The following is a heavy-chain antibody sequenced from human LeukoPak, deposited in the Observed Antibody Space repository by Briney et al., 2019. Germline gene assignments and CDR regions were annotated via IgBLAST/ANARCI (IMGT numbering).Heavy chain of an antibody. Sequence: GASVKVSCKASGYTFTSYGISWVRQAPGQGLEWMGWISAYNGNTNYAQKLQGRVTMTTGTSTSTAHMELRSLRSDDTAVYYCARNTYYYDSSGYYSYWGQGTLVTVSS. V-gene: IGHV1-18*01. CDR2: ISAYNGNT. CDR1: GYTFTSYG. J-gene: IGHJ4*02. D-gene: IGHD3-22*01. CDR3: ARNTYYYDSSGYYSY.